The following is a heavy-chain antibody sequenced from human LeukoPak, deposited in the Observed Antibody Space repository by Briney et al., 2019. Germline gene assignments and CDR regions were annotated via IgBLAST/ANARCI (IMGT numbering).Heavy chain of an antibody. CDR1: GRSFSGYY. D-gene: IGHD5-12*01. J-gene: IGHJ6*04. CDR2: INHSGST. V-gene: IGHV4-34*01. CDR3: ARGGDYRASVMDV. Sequence: SETLSLTCAVYGRSFSGYYWSWIRQPPGKGLEWIGEINHSGSTNYNPSLKSRVTISVDTSKNQFSLKLSSVTGADTAVYYCARGGDYRASVMDVWGKGTTVTVSS.